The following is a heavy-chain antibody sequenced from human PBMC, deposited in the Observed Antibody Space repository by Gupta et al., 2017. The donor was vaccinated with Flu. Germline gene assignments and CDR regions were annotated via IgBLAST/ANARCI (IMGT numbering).Heavy chain of an antibody. V-gene: IGHV4-59*01. Sequence: QVQLQESGPGLVKPSETLSLTCTVSGGSISSYYWSWIRQPPGKGLEWIGYIYYSGSTNYNPSLKSRVTISVDTSKNQFSLKLSSVTAADTAVYYCARGDFWSGQGAFDIWGQGTMVTVSS. J-gene: IGHJ3*02. CDR1: GGSISSYY. CDR3: ARGDFWSGQGAFDI. D-gene: IGHD3-3*01. CDR2: IYYSGST.